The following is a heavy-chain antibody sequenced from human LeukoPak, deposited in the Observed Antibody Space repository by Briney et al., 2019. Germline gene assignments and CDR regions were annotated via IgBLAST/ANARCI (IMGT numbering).Heavy chain of an antibody. J-gene: IGHJ5*02. CDR1: GYSISSGYY. V-gene: IGHV4-38-2*02. D-gene: IGHD2-2*01. Sequence: SETLSLXCAVSGYSISSGYYWGWIRQPPGKGLEWIGSIYHSGSTYYNPSLKSRVTISVDTSKNQFSLKLSSVTAADTAVYYCARDAPQTSGYLSWGQGTLVTVSS. CDR2: IYHSGST. CDR3: ARDAPQTSGYLS.